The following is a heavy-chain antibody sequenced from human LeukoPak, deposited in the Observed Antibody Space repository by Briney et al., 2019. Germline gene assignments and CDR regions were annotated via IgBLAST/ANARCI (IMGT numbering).Heavy chain of an antibody. J-gene: IGHJ3*02. D-gene: IGHD1-26*01. Sequence: GGSLRLSCAASGFTFSAYAMLWVRQAPGKGLEWVAVISYDGSNKYYADSVSGDKSKDTLYLQMNSLRPEDTAVYYCARGPGPIAGAKTPFDIWGQGTMVTVSS. CDR3: ARGPGPIAGAKTPFDI. CDR2: ISYDGSNK. CDR1: GFTFSAYA. V-gene: IGHV3-30*01.